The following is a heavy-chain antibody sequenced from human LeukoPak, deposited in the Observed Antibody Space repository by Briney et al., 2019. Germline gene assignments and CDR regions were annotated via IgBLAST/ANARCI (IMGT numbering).Heavy chain of an antibody. D-gene: IGHD5-24*01. Sequence: SETLSLXCTVSGGSISSSNYFWGWIRQTPGMGLEWIGSIYYSGTIYYNPSLKSRVTISVDTSKNQFSLRLSSVTAADTAVYYCARHEEEDGYNAKTFDYWGQGTLVTVSS. J-gene: IGHJ4*02. CDR1: GGSISSSNYF. V-gene: IGHV4-39*01. CDR3: ARHEEEDGYNAKTFDY. CDR2: IYYSGTI.